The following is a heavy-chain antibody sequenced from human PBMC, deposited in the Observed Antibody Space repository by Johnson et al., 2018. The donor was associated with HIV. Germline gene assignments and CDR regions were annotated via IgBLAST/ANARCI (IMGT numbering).Heavy chain of an antibody. CDR1: GFAFSNYA. CDR3: ARDRRYYGSGSYGGAFDI. V-gene: IGHV3-30*04. Sequence: QVQLVESGGGVVQPGGSLRLSCAASGFAFSNYAMHWVRQAPGKGLEWVAVISYDGSNKYYADSVKGRFTISRDNSKNTLYLQMNSLRAEETALYYCARDRRYYGSGSYGGAFDIWGQGTVVTVSS. CDR2: ISYDGSNK. J-gene: IGHJ3*02. D-gene: IGHD3-10*01.